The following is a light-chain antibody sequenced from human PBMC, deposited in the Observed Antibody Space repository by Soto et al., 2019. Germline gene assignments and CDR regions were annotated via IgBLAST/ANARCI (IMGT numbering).Light chain of an antibody. Sequence: EIVLTQSPGTLSLSPGERATLSCRASQSVSSNYLAWYQQKPGQAPRLLIYGASSRATGIPDRFSGSGSGTDFTVTISRLEPEDFPVYYCQQYGSSPFAFGPGTKVDIK. V-gene: IGKV3-20*01. CDR3: QQYGSSPFA. CDR1: QSVSSNY. CDR2: GAS. J-gene: IGKJ3*01.